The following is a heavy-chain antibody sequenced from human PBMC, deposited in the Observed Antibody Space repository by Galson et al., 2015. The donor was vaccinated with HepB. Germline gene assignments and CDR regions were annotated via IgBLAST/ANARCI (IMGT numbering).Heavy chain of an antibody. CDR2: ISSSGASA. D-gene: IGHD6-13*01. J-gene: IGHJ1*01. CDR3: ARSYSSSWFIYFQH. V-gene: IGHV3-11*01. Sequence: SLRLSCAASGFIFSDYYMSWIRQAPGKGLEWVSYISSSGASAYYADSVKGRFTISRDNAKNSLYLQMNSLRAGDTAVYYCARSYSSSWFIYFQHWGQGTLVTVSS. CDR1: GFIFSDYY.